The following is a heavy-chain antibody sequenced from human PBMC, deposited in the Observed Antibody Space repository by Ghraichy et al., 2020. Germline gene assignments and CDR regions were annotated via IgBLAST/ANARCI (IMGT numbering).Heavy chain of an antibody. CDR3: ARYCSGNSCYPTYYYYYGMDV. CDR2: MNPNSGNT. J-gene: IGHJ6*02. CDR1: GYTFTTYD. D-gene: IGHD2-15*01. V-gene: IGHV1-8*01. Sequence: ASVKVSCKASGYTFTTYDINWVRQAAGQGLEWMGWMNPNSGNTGYAQRFQGRVTMTMNTSISTAYMELSSLRSEDTAVYYCARYCSGNSCYPTYYYYYGMDVWGQGTTVTVSS.